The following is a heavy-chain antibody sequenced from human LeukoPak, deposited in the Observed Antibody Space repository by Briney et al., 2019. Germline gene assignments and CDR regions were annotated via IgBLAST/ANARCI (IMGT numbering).Heavy chain of an antibody. D-gene: IGHD6-19*01. CDR1: VYSFTDYY. CDR3: ARGTPMAVAGKRSVDV. CDR2: INPNSGAT. Sequence: ASVKVSCMASVYSFTDYYMLWVRQASGQGLEWMAWINPNSGATEYAQRFQGRVTTTRDTSINTVYMEMSSLRSDDPAVYYCARGTPMAVAGKRSVDVWGQGTMVTVSS. V-gene: IGHV1-2*02. J-gene: IGHJ3*01.